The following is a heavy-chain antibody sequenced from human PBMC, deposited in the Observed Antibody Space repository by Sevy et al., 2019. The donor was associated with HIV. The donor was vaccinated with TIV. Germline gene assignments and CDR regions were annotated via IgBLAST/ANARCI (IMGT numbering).Heavy chain of an antibody. D-gene: IGHD2-15*01. Sequence: GGSLRLSCEASAINIRDYWMNWVRQAPGKGLEWVAKINPDGSKIYYADSVKGRFTISRDSAKNSVFLQMTSPRAEDTAVYYCVRAIQLAASYWGQGMLVTVSS. V-gene: IGHV3-7*02. J-gene: IGHJ4*02. CDR2: INPDGSKI. CDR1: AINIRDYW. CDR3: VRAIQLAASY.